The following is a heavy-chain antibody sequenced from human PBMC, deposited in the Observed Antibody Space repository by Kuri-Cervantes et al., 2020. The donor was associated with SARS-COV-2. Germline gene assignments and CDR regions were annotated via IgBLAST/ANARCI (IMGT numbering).Heavy chain of an antibody. Sequence: GESLKISCVATGFTFSGYTLNWVRQAPGKALQWVSSISGSGSYIYYADSVKGRFTVSRDSAKNSLYLQMNSLRAEDTAVYYCARSGRYYYYMDVWGKGTTVTVSS. J-gene: IGHJ6*03. CDR3: ARSGRYYYYMDV. CDR1: GFTFSGYT. V-gene: IGHV3-21*01. D-gene: IGHD2-8*02. CDR2: ISGSGSYI.